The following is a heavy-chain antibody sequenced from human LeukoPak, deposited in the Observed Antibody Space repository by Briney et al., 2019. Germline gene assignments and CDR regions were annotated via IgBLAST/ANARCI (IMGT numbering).Heavy chain of an antibody. V-gene: IGHV4-39*02. D-gene: IGHD4-11*01. CDR1: GHSLSSRHYD. CDR3: VRDYSNFVQGD. J-gene: IGHJ4*02. Sequence: WETLSLACTVYGHSLSSRHYDSGWIRRSPGKGLEWVGSIYSGGETHYNPSLTSRVTIFLDTSKNRFSRNLISVTATDTAVYYCVRDYSNFVQGDWGQGTLVTVSS. CDR2: IYSGGET.